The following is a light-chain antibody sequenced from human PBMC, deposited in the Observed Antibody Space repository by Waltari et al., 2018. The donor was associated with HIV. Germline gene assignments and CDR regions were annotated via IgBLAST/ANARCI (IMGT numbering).Light chain of an antibody. CDR2: DVS. V-gene: IGLV2-14*03. J-gene: IGLJ1*01. Sequence: QSALTQPASVSGSPGQSITIPCTGTSSAVGIYNYVSWYRQHSGKAPKLMIYDVSNRPSGVSNRFSGSKSGNTASLTISGLQAEDEADYYCSSYTTSSTYVFGTGTKVTVL. CDR1: SSAVGIYNY. CDR3: SSYTTSSTYV.